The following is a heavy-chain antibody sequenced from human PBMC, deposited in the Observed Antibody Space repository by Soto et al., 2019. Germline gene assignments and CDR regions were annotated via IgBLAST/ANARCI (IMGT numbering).Heavy chain of an antibody. D-gene: IGHD1-26*01. Sequence: EVQLLESGGGLVEPGGSLRLSCAASGFTFSNYALTWVRQAPGKGLEWVSAISNGGGSTYSADSVKGRFTISRDNSKNTLYLQTNSLRVEDTAVYYCAKGLGGSTFKWDCWGQGTLVTVSS. J-gene: IGHJ4*02. V-gene: IGHV3-23*01. CDR2: ISNGGGST. CDR1: GFTFSNYA. CDR3: AKGLGGSTFKWDC.